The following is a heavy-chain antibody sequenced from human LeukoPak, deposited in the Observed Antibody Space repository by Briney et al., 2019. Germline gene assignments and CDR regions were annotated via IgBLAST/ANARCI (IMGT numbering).Heavy chain of an antibody. V-gene: IGHV3-7*01. CDR2: IKQDGSEK. Sequence: GGSLRLSCVASAFTVSSYWMSWVRQAPGKGLEWEANIKQDGSEKYYVDSVRGRFTISRDNVKNSLYLQMNSLRAEDTAVYYYARGGRFYYDSSGYPGDYWGQGTLVTVSS. D-gene: IGHD3-22*01. CDR1: AFTVSSYW. CDR3: ARGGRFYYDSSGYPGDY. J-gene: IGHJ4*02.